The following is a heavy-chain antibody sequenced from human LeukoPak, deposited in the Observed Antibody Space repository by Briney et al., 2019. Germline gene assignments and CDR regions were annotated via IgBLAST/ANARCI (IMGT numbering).Heavy chain of an antibody. CDR1: GFTFSSYS. V-gene: IGHV3-21*01. Sequence: GGSLRLSGAASGFTFSSYSMNWVRQAPGTGLEWVSSISSSSSYIYYADSVKGRFTISRDNAKNSLYLQMNSLRAEDTAVYYCARDCLGTTDAFDIWGQGTMVTVSS. D-gene: IGHD1-7*01. J-gene: IGHJ3*02. CDR2: ISSSSSYI. CDR3: ARDCLGTTDAFDI.